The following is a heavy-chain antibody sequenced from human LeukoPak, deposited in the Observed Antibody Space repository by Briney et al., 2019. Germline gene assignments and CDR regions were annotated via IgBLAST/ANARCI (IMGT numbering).Heavy chain of an antibody. J-gene: IGHJ4*02. Sequence: GESLKISCKGSGYSFTSYWISWVRQMPGKGLEWMGRIDPSDSYTDYSPSFQGHVTISADKSISTAYLQWGSLKASDTAMYYRARHSRGPMIVVADWGQGTLVTVSS. CDR2: IDPSDSYT. CDR1: GYSFTSYW. D-gene: IGHD3-22*01. V-gene: IGHV5-10-1*01. CDR3: ARHSRGPMIVVAD.